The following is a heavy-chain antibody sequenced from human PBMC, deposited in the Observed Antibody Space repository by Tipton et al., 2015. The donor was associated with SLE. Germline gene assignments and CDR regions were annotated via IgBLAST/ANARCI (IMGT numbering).Heavy chain of an antibody. J-gene: IGHJ4*02. CDR3: ASSGGWLYYFDY. Sequence: TLSLTCTVSGGSMSSNYWSWIRQPPGKGLEWLGHIYSSGSTNYNPSLKSRVSISLDTSKKQFSLKLSSVTAADTAVYYCASSGGWLYYFDYWGQGTPVTVSS. CDR2: IYSSGST. V-gene: IGHV4-4*09. CDR1: GGSMSSNY. D-gene: IGHD6-19*01.